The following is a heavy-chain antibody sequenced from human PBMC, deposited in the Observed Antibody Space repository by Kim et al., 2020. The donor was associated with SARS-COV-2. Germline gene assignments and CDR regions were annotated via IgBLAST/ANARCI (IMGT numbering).Heavy chain of an antibody. CDR2: ISYDGSNK. CDR3: AKDVEIVVIPTAPRYDY. D-gene: IGHD2-2*01. J-gene: IGHJ4*02. V-gene: IGHV3-30*18. Sequence: GGSLRLSCAASGFTFSTYGMHWVRQAPGKGLDWVAVISYDGSNKYYADSVKGRFTISRDNSKNTLYLQMNSLRAEDTTVYYCAKDVEIVVIPTAPRYDYWGQGTLVTGSA. CDR1: GFTFSTYG.